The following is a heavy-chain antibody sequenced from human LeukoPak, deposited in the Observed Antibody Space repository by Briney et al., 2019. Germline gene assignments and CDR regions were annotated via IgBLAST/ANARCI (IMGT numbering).Heavy chain of an antibody. CDR1: GYTFTSYD. CDR2: MNPNSGNT. CDR3: ATGIDDSSGLKPDWYFDL. Sequence: ASVKVSCKASGYTFTSYDINWVRQATGQGLEWMGWMNPNSGNTGYAQKFQGRVTMTRNTSISTAYMELSSLRSEDTAVYYCATGIDDSSGLKPDWYFDLWGRGTLVTVSS. D-gene: IGHD3-22*01. J-gene: IGHJ2*01. V-gene: IGHV1-8*01.